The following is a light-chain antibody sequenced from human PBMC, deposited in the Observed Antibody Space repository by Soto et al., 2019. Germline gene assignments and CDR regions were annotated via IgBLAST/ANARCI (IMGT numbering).Light chain of an antibody. CDR2: GAS. CDR3: QQYGSSPYT. V-gene: IGKV3-20*01. Sequence: EIVLTQSPGTLSLSPGERATLSCRASQSVSSSNLAWYQQKPGQAPRLLIYGASSRATGIPDRFSGSGSGTDFTLTISRLEPEDFAVYYCQQYGSSPYTFGQGAQVEIK. CDR1: QSVSSSN. J-gene: IGKJ2*01.